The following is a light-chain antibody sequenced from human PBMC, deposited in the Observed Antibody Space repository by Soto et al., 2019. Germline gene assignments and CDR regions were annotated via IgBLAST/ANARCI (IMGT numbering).Light chain of an antibody. CDR2: DAS. Sequence: DIQMTQSPSNLSASVGDRVTITCRASQSISSWLAWYQQKPGKAPKLLIYDASSLESGVTSRFSGSGSGTEFTLTISSLQPDDFANYYCQQYNSYAWTFGQGTKVEIK. CDR1: QSISSW. CDR3: QQYNSYAWT. J-gene: IGKJ1*01. V-gene: IGKV1-5*01.